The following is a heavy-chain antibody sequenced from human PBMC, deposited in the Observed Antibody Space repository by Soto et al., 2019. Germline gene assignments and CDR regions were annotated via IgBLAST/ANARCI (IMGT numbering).Heavy chain of an antibody. D-gene: IGHD2-2*01. J-gene: IGHJ4*02. Sequence: PSETLSLTCTVSGGSISSGGYYWSWIRQHPGKGLEWIGYIYYSGSTYYNPSLKSRVTISVDTSKNQFSLKLSSVTAADTAVYYCARVGGICSSTSCYAWEFDYWGQGTLVTVSS. V-gene: IGHV4-31*03. CDR2: IYYSGST. CDR1: GGSISSGGYY. CDR3: ARVGGICSSTSCYAWEFDY.